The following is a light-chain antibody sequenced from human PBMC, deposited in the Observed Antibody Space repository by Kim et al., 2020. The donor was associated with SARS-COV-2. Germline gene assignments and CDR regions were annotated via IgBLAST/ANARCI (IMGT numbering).Light chain of an antibody. V-gene: IGLV1-44*01. Sequence: ELTQPPSASGTPGQRVTITCSGSSSNIGSNTVNWYQQLPGTAPKLLIWSNDQRPSGVPDRFSGSKSDTAASLAISGLQSGDEADYHCAAWDDSLNGWVFGGGTQLTVL. CDR2: SND. CDR3: AAWDDSLNGWV. J-gene: IGLJ3*02. CDR1: SSNIGSNT.